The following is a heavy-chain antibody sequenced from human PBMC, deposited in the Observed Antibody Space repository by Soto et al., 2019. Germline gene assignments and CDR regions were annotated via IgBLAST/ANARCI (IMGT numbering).Heavy chain of an antibody. J-gene: IGHJ4*02. CDR1: GFTFSSYG. CDR3: ARDHIIEGTSTPSCLFDY. D-gene: IGHD1-26*01. CDR2: ISYDGSNK. Sequence: PGGSLRLSCAASGFTFSSYGMHWVRQAPGKGLEWVAVISYDGSNKYYADSVKGRFTISRDHSRNTLSLQMNNLRAEDTAVYYCARDHIIEGTSTPSCLFDYWGQGSLVTVSS. V-gene: IGHV3-30*03.